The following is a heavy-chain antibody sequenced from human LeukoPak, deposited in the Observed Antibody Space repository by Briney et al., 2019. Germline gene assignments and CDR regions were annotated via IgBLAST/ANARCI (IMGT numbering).Heavy chain of an antibody. V-gene: IGHV3-21*01. CDR3: ARDRVASGIAVAGTSDY. D-gene: IGHD6-19*01. CDR2: ISSSSSYI. J-gene: IGHJ4*02. Sequence: GGSLRLSCAASGFTFSSYSMNWVRQAPGKGLEWVSSISSSSSYIYYADSVKGRFTISGDNAKNSLYLQMNSLRAEDTAVYYCARDRVASGIAVAGTSDYWGQGTLVTVSS. CDR1: GFTFSSYS.